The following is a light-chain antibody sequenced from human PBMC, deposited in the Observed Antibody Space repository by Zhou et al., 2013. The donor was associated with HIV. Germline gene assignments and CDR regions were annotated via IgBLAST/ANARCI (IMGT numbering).Light chain of an antibody. CDR2: GAS. CDR1: QSVSSTY. J-gene: IGKJ2*01. Sequence: EIVLTQSPGTLSLSPGGRATLSCRASQSVSSTYLAWYQQKPGQAPRLLIYGASSRATGIPDRFVGGGSGTDFTLTISRLEPEDFAVYYCQQYGSSPRYTFGQGTKLEIK. CDR3: QQYGSSPRYT. V-gene: IGKV3-20*01.